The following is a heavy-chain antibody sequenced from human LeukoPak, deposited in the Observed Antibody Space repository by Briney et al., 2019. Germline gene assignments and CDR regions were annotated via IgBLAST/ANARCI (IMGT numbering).Heavy chain of an antibody. Sequence: GGSLRLSCAASGFTFSSYAMSWVRQAPGNGLEWVSAISGSGGSTYYADSVKGRFTISRDNSKNTLYLQMNSLRAEDTAVYYCALGSGWSSFDYWGQGTLVTVSS. CDR3: ALGSGWSSFDY. D-gene: IGHD6-19*01. CDR1: GFTFSSYA. CDR2: ISGSGGST. V-gene: IGHV3-23*01. J-gene: IGHJ4*02.